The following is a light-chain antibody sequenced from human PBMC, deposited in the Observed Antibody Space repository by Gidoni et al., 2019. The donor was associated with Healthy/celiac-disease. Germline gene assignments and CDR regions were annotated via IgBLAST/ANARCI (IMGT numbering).Light chain of an antibody. CDR3: AAWDDSLSGQV. CDR2: RNN. J-gene: IGLJ2*01. V-gene: IGLV1-47*01. CDR1: SSNIGSNY. Sequence: QSVLTQPPSASGTPGQRVTISCSGSSSNIGSNYVYWYQQIPGTAPKLLIYRNNQRPSGVPDRFSGAKSGTSASLAISGRRSEDEADYYCAAWDDSLSGQVFGGGTKLTVL.